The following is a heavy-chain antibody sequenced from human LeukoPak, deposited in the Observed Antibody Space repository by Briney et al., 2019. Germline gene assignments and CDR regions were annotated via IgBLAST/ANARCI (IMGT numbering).Heavy chain of an antibody. D-gene: IGHD1-14*01. CDR2: MYYSGST. V-gene: IGHV4-30-4*08. J-gene: IGHJ4*02. CDR1: GGSISSGDHY. CDR3: ASRKFYLFDY. Sequence: PSETLSLTCRVAGGSISSGDHYWSWIRQPPGKGLEGIGYMYYSGSTYYNPSLKSRVNISVDTSKNQLSLKVSSVTAADTAVYYCASRKFYLFDYWGQGILVTVSS.